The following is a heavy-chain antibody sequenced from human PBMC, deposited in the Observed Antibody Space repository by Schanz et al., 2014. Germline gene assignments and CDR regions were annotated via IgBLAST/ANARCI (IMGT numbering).Heavy chain of an antibody. CDR1: GFTFSCCA. J-gene: IGHJ2*01. V-gene: IGHV3-21*01. CDR3: ARSTYYDILTGQTHTRVDVRYFDL. CDR2: VSHGGTYI. D-gene: IGHD3-9*01. Sequence: EVQLVESGGGLVQPGGSLRLSCAASGFTFSCCAMSWVRLAPGRGLEWVSSVSHGGTYIYYADSVRGRFTISRDNAKNSLFLQMHSLRADDTAVYYCARSTYYDILTGQTHTRVDVRYFDLWGRGTLVTVSS.